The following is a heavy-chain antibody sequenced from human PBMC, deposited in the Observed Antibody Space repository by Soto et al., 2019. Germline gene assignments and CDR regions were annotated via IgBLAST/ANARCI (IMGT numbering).Heavy chain of an antibody. V-gene: IGHV1-69*13. Sequence: GASVKVSCKASGGTFSSYAISWVRQAPGQGLEWMGGIIPIFGTANYAQKFQGRVTITADESTSTAYMELSSLRSEDTAVYYCARGPYCGGDCFYTTFDYWGQGTLVTVSS. J-gene: IGHJ4*02. CDR1: GGTFSSYA. CDR2: IIPIFGTA. D-gene: IGHD2-21*02. CDR3: ARGPYCGGDCFYTTFDY.